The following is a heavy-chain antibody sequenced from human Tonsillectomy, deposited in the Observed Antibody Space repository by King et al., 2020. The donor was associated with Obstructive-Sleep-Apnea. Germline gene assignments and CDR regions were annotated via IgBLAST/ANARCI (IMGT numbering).Heavy chain of an antibody. CDR2: INPSGST. V-gene: IGHV4-34*01. CDR1: GGAFSGYY. CDR3: ARAVSIRWRKVYYFDK. D-gene: IGHD3-3*02. Sequence: VQLQQWGAGLLKPSETLSLTCAVYGGAFSGYYWSWIRQPPGKGRELFGEINPSGSTIYNPSLKSRVTISVDTSKSQFSLKVSSVTAADTAVFYCARAVSIRWRKVYYFDKRGQTTLVTVSS. J-gene: IGHJ4*02.